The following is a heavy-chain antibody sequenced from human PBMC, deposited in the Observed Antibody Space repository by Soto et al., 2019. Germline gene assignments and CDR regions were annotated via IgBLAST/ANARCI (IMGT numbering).Heavy chain of an antibody. CDR3: VVGLPDWGFWSGYTGFDP. Sequence: SETLSLTCTVSGGSISSSSYYWGWIRQPPGKGLEWIGSIYYSGSTYYNPSLKSRVTISVDTSKNQFSLKLSSVTAADTAVYYCVVGLPDWGFWSGYTGFDPWGQGTLVTVSS. J-gene: IGHJ5*02. CDR2: IYYSGST. CDR1: GGSISSSSYY. V-gene: IGHV4-39*01. D-gene: IGHD3-3*01.